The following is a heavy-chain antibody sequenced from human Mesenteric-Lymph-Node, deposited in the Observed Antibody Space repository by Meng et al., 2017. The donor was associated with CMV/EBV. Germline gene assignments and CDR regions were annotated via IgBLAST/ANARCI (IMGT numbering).Heavy chain of an antibody. Sequence: SGPTLVKPPETLTLTCSVSGFSLSSARMGVSWIRQPPGKALEWLAHIFSNDEKSYSTSLRSRLTISKDTSKSQVVLTLTNMDPVDTATYYCARRTEDSGGYYSEPYYYGMDVWGQGTTVTVSS. CDR2: IFSNDEK. V-gene: IGHV2-26*01. CDR1: GFSLSSARMG. D-gene: IGHD3-10*01. CDR3: ARRTEDSGGYYSEPYYYGMDV. J-gene: IGHJ6*02.